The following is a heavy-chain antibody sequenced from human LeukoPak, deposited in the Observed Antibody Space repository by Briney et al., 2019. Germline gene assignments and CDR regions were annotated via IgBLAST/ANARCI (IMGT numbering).Heavy chain of an antibody. D-gene: IGHD6-25*01. V-gene: IGHV3-30*04. Sequence: GGSLRLSCAASGFTFSSYAMHWVRQAPGQGLEWVAVISYDGSNKYYADSVKGRFTISRDNSKNTLYLQMNSLRGEDTAVCYCARDGTPIYSSGWVYMDVWGKGATVTISS. CDR1: GFTFSSYA. CDR3: ARDGTPIYSSGWVYMDV. CDR2: ISYDGSNK. J-gene: IGHJ6*04.